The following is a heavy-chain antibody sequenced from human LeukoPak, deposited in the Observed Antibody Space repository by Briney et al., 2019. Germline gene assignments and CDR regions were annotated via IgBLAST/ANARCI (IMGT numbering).Heavy chain of an antibody. D-gene: IGHD3-22*01. CDR2: MNPNSGNT. CDR3: ARSLTRGYYYDSSGYYNWFDP. Sequence: ASVKVSCKASGYTFTSYDINWVRQATGQGLEWVGWMNPNSGNTGYAQKFQGRVTMTRNTSISTAYMELSSLRSEDTAVYYCARSLTRGYYYDSSGYYNWFDPWGQGTLVTVSS. J-gene: IGHJ5*02. V-gene: IGHV1-8*01. CDR1: GYTFTSYD.